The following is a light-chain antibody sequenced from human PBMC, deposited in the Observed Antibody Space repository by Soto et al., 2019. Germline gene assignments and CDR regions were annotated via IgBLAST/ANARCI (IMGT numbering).Light chain of an antibody. J-gene: IGKJ2*01. CDR1: QSLVSSEGNTR. CDR3: MQYTHWPHT. V-gene: IGKV2-30*01. Sequence: VVMTQSPLSLPVTLGQPASISCRSSQSLVSSEGNTRLDWFHQRPGQSPRRLIYMVSNRDSGVPDRFSGSGSGTDFTLKINSVEAEDVGVYYCMQYTHWPHTFGQGTTLEIE. CDR2: MVS.